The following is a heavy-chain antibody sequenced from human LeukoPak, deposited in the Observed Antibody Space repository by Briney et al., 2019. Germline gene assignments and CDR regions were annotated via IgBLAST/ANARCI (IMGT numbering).Heavy chain of an antibody. V-gene: IGHV3-7*01. J-gene: IGHJ4*02. CDR2: ILPDGSEK. CDR3: GRLARNAWYAVDY. Sequence: PGGSLRLSSAASDFTFSFYWMTWVRQAPGEGLEWVANILPDGSEKYYLDSVKGRFTISRDNPTNSLYLQINSLRAEDTALYYCGRLARNAWYAVDYWGQGTLVTVSS. D-gene: IGHD6-19*01. CDR1: DFTFSFYW.